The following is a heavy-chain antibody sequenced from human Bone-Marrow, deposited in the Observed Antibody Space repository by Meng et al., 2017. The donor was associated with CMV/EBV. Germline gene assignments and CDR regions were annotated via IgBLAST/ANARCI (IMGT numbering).Heavy chain of an antibody. Sequence: SETLSLTCTVSGGSISGYFWSWIRQPPGKGLEWIGYIHYSGSTNYSPSLKSRVTVAVDTSKNQFFLKLTSVTAADTAVYYCARAGGFGSYSGMDVWGQGTTVTVSS. D-gene: IGHD3-10*01. CDR3: ARAGGFGSYSGMDV. CDR2: IHYSGST. CDR1: GGSISGYF. J-gene: IGHJ6*02. V-gene: IGHV4-59*01.